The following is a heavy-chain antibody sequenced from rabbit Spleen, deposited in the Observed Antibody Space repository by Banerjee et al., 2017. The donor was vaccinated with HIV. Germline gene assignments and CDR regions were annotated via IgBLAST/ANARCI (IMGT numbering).Heavy chain of an antibody. D-gene: IGHD7-1*01. CDR1: GFSFSNRHW. V-gene: IGHV1S40*01. CDR3: ARETWGSTGNYGL. J-gene: IGHJ4*01. Sequence: QSLEESGGDLVKPGASLTLTCTASGFSFSNRHWICWVRQAPGKGLEWIACIGTGVGDTYYANWAKGRFTISKTSSTTVTLQVTSLTAADTATYFCARETWGSTGNYGLWGPGTLVTVS. CDR2: IGTGVGDT.